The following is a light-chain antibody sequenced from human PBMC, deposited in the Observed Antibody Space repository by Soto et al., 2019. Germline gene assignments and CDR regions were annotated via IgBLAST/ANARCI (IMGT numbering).Light chain of an antibody. CDR3: CSYAGSSTFVV. Sequence: QSALTQPASVSGSPGQSIPISCTGTSSDDGSYNLVSWYQQHPGKAPKLMIYEGSKLPSGVSNRFSGSKSGNTASLTISGLHAEDECDYYCCSYAGSSTFVVFVGGTQLAVL. CDR1: SSDDGSYNL. CDR2: EGS. J-gene: IGLJ2*01. V-gene: IGLV2-23*01.